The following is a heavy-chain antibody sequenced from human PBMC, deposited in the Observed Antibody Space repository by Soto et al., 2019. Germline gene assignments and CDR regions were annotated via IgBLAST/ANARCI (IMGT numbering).Heavy chain of an antibody. D-gene: IGHD3-22*01. Sequence: PGGSLRLSCAASGFTVSSNYMSWVRQAPGKGLEWVSVIYSGGSTYYADSLKGRFTNSRDNSKNTLYLQMNSLRAEDTAVYYCARDGGYSGYYLNDYWGQGTLVTVSS. CDR2: IYSGGST. CDR3: ARDGGYSGYYLNDY. V-gene: IGHV3-66*01. J-gene: IGHJ4*02. CDR1: GFTVSSNY.